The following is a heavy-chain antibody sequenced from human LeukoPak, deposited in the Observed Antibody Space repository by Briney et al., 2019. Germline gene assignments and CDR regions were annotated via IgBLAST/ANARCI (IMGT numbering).Heavy chain of an antibody. CDR1: GDSINAYY. Sequence: SETLSLTCTVSGDSINAYYWGWIRQPPGKGLEWIGYIYFSGSTKYNPSLESRVTISVDTSKNQFSLKLSSVTAADTAVYYCARRRAEGGSNGHYNWFDPWGQGILVTVSS. J-gene: IGHJ5*02. CDR3: ARRRAEGGSNGHYNWFDP. D-gene: IGHD6-13*01. V-gene: IGHV4-59*08. CDR2: IYFSGST.